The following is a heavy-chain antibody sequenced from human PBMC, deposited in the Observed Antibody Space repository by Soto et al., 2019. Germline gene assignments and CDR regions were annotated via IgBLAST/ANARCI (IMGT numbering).Heavy chain of an antibody. Sequence: GESLKISCKGSGYSFTSYWIGWVRQMPGKGLEWMGIIYPGDSDTRYSPAFQGQVTISADKSISTAYLQWSSLKASDTAMYYCARHAGEKAYYYYYYIDVWGKGTTVTVSS. CDR1: GYSFTSYW. V-gene: IGHV5-51*01. CDR3: ARHAGEKAYYYYYYIDV. J-gene: IGHJ6*03. CDR2: IYPGDSDT. D-gene: IGHD4-17*01.